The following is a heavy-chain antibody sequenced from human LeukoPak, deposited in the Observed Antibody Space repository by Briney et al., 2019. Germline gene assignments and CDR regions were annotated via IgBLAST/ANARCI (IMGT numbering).Heavy chain of an antibody. CDR3: ARVVAAAGTGYYYYGMDV. V-gene: IGHV1-69*04. CDR1: GGTFSSYA. Sequence: SVKVSCKASGGTFSSYAISWVRQAPGQGLEWMGRIIPILGIANYAQKFQGRVTITADKSTSTAYMELSSLRSEDTAVYYCARVVAAAGTGYYYYGMDVWGQGTTVTVSS. J-gene: IGHJ6*02. D-gene: IGHD6-13*01. CDR2: IIPILGIA.